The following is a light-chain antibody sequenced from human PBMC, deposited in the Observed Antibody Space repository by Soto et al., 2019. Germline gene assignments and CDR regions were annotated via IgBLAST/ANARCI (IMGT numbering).Light chain of an antibody. V-gene: IGKV3-11*01. CDR1: QSLSSN. J-gene: IGKJ4*01. CDR2: DES. Sequence: EIVMKQSPATLSVSTGERATLSCRASQSLSSNLAWYQQKRGQAPRLLIYDESIRATDIPARFSGSGSGTDFTLTISSLEPEDFALYYCQQRSTWPTFGGGTKVDIK. CDR3: QQRSTWPT.